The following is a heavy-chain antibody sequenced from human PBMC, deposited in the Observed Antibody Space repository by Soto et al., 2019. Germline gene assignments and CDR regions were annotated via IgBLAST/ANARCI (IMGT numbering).Heavy chain of an antibody. J-gene: IGHJ5*02. CDR2: ISSNSAYI. CDR3: TRDASRDSSARGWFDP. CDR1: GFTFRRFT. V-gene: IGHV3-21*01. D-gene: IGHD6-13*01. Sequence: GGSLRLSCPASGFTFRRFTMNWFRQAPGKGLEWVSTISSNSAYIYYTDALRGRFTISRDNAKNSLHLQMNSLRAEDTAVYYCTRDASRDSSARGWFDPWGPGTLVTVSS.